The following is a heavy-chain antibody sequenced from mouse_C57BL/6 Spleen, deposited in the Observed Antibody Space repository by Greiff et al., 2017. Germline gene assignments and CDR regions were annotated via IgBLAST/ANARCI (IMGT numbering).Heavy chain of an antibody. V-gene: IGHV1-69*01. CDR1: GYTFTSYW. D-gene: IGHD1-1*01. CDR2: IDPSDSYT. CDR3: ATFYGSSYWFAY. Sequence: QVQLQQPGAELVMPGASVKLSCKASGYTFTSYWMHWVKQRLGQGLEWIGEIDPSDSYTNYNQKFKGKSTLTVDKSSSTAYMQLSSLTSEDSAVYYCATFYGSSYWFAYWGQGTLVTVSA. J-gene: IGHJ3*01.